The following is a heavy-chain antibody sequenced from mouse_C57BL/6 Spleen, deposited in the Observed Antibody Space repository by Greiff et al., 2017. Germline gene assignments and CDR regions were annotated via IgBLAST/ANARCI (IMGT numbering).Heavy chain of an antibody. Sequence: LMESGAELVRPGASVTLSCKASGYTFTDYEMHWVKQTPVHGLEWIGAIDPETGGTAYNQKFKGKAILTADKSSSTAYMELRSLTSEDSAVYYCTGGYSGYFDVWGTGTTVTVSS. CDR3: TGGYSGYFDV. CDR1: GYTFTDYE. CDR2: IDPETGGT. J-gene: IGHJ1*03. V-gene: IGHV1-15*01.